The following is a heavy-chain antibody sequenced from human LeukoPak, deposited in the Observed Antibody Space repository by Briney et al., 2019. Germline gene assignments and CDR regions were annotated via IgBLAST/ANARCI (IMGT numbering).Heavy chain of an antibody. CDR2: INHSEST. V-gene: IGHV4-34*01. Sequence: PSETLSLTCAVYGGSFSGYYWSWIRQPPGKGLEWIGEINHSESTSYNPSLESRVTISVDASKNQFSLKLSSVTAADTAVYYCATNYYGSGSYSDYWGQGTLVTVSS. D-gene: IGHD3-10*01. CDR1: GGSFSGYY. J-gene: IGHJ4*02. CDR3: ATNYYGSGSYSDY.